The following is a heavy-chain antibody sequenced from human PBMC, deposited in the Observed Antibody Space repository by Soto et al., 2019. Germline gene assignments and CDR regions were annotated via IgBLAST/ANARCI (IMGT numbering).Heavy chain of an antibody. V-gene: IGHV1-18*04. CDR1: GYTFTSYG. Sequence: GASVKVSCKASGYTFTSYGISWVRQAPGQGLEWMGWVSAYNGNTNYAQNLQGRVSMTTDTSTTTAYMELRSLRSDDTAVYYCARPYDSSQSPRFDYWGQGTLVTVS. CDR2: VSAYNGNT. D-gene: IGHD3-22*01. CDR3: ARPYDSSQSPRFDY. J-gene: IGHJ4*02.